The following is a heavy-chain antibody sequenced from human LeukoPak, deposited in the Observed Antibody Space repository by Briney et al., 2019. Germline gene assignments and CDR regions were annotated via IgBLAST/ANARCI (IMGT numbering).Heavy chain of an antibody. D-gene: IGHD6-13*01. Sequence: PGGSLRLSCAASGFTFNNNWMSWVRQAPGKGLEWVSAISGSGGSTYYADSVKGRFTISRDNSKNTLYLQMNSLRAEDTAVYYCAKDHSSFWRAFDIWGQGTMVTVSS. CDR1: GFTFNNNW. CDR2: ISGSGGST. J-gene: IGHJ3*02. V-gene: IGHV3-23*01. CDR3: AKDHSSFWRAFDI.